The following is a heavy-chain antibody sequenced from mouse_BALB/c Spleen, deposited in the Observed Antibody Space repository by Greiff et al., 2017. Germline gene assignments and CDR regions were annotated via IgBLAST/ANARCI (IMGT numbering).Heavy chain of an antibody. CDR3: ASPSYYYGSSLAWFAY. CDR1: GFTFSSYA. CDR2: ISSGGSYT. Sequence: EVQLQESGGGLVKPGGSLKLSCAASGFTFSSYAMSWVRQSPEKRLEWVAEISSGGSYTYYPDTVTGRFTISRDNAKNTLYLEMSSLRSEDTAMYYWASPSYYYGSSLAWFAYWGQGTLVTVSA. J-gene: IGHJ3*01. V-gene: IGHV5-9-4*01. D-gene: IGHD1-1*01.